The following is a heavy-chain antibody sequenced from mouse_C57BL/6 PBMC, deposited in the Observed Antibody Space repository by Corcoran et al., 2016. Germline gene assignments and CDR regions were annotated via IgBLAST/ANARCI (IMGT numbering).Heavy chain of an antibody. CDR2: IYPRDGST. J-gene: IGHJ3*01. CDR1: GYTFTSYD. D-gene: IGHD2-3*01. CDR3: AKGNGYYRFAY. Sequence: QVQLQQSGPELVKPGASVKLSCKASGYTFTSYDINWVKQRPGQGLEWIGWIYPRDGSTKYNEKFKGKATLTVDTSSSTAYMELHSLTSEDSAVYFCAKGNGYYRFAYWGQGTLVTVSA. V-gene: IGHV1-85*01.